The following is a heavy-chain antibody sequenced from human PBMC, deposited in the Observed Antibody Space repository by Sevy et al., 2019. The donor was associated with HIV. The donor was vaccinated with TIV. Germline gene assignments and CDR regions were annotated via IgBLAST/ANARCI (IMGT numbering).Heavy chain of an antibody. Sequence: GSLRLSCEASEFTFSDYNMNWVRQAPGKGLEWVSYISSAGLSIFYADSVKGRFTVSRDNARDSLFLQMDSLRAEDTAVYYCARDVEYYYDSSGHYYPTSSFDSWGRGTLVTVSS. CDR1: EFTFSDYN. J-gene: IGHJ4*02. D-gene: IGHD3-22*01. CDR2: ISSAGLSI. CDR3: ARDVEYYYDSSGHYYPTSSFDS. V-gene: IGHV3-48*01.